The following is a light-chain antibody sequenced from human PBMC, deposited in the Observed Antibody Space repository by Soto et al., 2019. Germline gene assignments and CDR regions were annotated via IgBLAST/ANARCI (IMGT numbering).Light chain of an antibody. V-gene: IGLV2-14*01. Sequence: QSALTQPASVSGSPGQSISISCTGTSSDVGSYNYVSWYQQFPDKAPKLVIFDVNNRPSGVPNRFSGSKSGNTASLTISGLQAEDEADYYCCSYTSTATYVFGTGTKVTVL. J-gene: IGLJ1*01. CDR2: DVN. CDR3: CSYTSTATYV. CDR1: SSDVGSYNY.